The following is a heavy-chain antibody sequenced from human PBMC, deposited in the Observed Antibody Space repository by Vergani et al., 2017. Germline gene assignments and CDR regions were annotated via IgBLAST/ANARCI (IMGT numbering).Heavy chain of an antibody. CDR2: ISSSSSYT. V-gene: IGHV3-11*06. CDR3: ARSRDTAMVTPDY. D-gene: IGHD5-18*01. J-gene: IGHJ4*02. Sequence: QVQLVESGGGVVQPGRSLRLSCAASGFTFSDYYMSWIRQAPGKGLEWVSYISSSSSYTNYADSVKGRFTISRDNAKNSLYLQMNSLRAEDTAVYYCARSRDTAMVTPDYWGQGTLVTVSS. CDR1: GFTFSDYY.